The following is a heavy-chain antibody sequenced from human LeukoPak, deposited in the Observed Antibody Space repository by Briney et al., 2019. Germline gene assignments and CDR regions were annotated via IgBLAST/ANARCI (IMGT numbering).Heavy chain of an antibody. Sequence: GGSLRLSCAVSRFRVNYMSWVRQAPGKGLEWVGLIRDSGEAFYADFARGRFAISRDESENTLYLQMNSLRVEDTAVYFCARDRAANQDWVEFDPWGQGTPVIVSS. D-gene: IGHD3/OR15-3a*01. CDR3: ARDRAANQDWVEFDP. J-gene: IGHJ5*02. CDR1: RFRVNY. CDR2: IRDSGEA. V-gene: IGHV3-66*03.